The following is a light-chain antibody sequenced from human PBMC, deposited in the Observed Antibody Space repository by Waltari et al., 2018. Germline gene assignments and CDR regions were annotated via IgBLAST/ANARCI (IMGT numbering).Light chain of an antibody. V-gene: IGKV3-20*01. CDR1: QSVTRA. J-gene: IGKJ1*01. Sequence: EIVLTQSPGTLSLSPGESATLSCRTSQSVTRALAWYQQKPDRAPRLLIYGASNRATGLPDRFSGSGSGTDFSLTISSLEPEDFAVYYCQHYLRLPVTFGQGTKVEVK. CDR2: GAS. CDR3: QHYLRLPVT.